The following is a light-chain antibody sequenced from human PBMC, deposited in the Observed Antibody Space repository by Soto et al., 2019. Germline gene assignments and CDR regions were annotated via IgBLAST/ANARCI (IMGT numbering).Light chain of an antibody. J-gene: IGKJ1*01. Sequence: DIPLTQSPSTLSASVGDRVTITCRASQSISSWLAWYQQKPGKAPKLLIYKASTLESGVPSRLSGSGSGTEFTLTISSLQPDDFATYYCQHWVDYMWTFGQGTKVEIK. CDR1: QSISSW. V-gene: IGKV1-5*03. CDR3: QHWVDYMWT. CDR2: KAS.